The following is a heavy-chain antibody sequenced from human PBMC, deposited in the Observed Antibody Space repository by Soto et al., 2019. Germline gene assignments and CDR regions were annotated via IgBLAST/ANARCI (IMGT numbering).Heavy chain of an antibody. CDR3: TRDGRGLGRLSLFEY. CDR1: GFNVNSDY. D-gene: IGHD2-21*02. J-gene: IGHJ4*02. V-gene: IGHV3-53*01. Sequence: EVQLVESGGGLIHPGGSLRLSCAASGFNVNSDYMNWVCQTPGKGLEWVASIYSGETTYYADSVRGRFTISSDKSKNTLYFQLSSLRIEDTAVYYCTRDGRGLGRLSLFEYWGQGVLVTVSS. CDR2: IYSGETT.